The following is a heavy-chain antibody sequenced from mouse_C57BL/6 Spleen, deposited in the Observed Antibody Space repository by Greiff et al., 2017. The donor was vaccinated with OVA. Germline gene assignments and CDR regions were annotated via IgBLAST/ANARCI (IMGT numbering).Heavy chain of an antibody. CDR2: INPSNGGT. Sequence: QVHVKQPGTELVKPGASVKLSCKASGYTFTSYWMHWVKQRPGQGLEWIGNINPSNGGTNYNEKFKSKATLTVDKSSSTAYMQLSSLTSEDSAVYYCARITGYSNYDYWGQGTTLTVSS. CDR3: ARITGYSNYDY. J-gene: IGHJ2*01. CDR1: GYTFTSYW. V-gene: IGHV1-53*01. D-gene: IGHD2-5*01.